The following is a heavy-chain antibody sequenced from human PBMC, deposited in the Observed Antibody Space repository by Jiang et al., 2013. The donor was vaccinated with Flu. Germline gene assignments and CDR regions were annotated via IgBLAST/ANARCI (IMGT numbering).Heavy chain of an antibody. Sequence: SQTLSLTCAISGDSVSSNSAAWNWIRQSPSRGLEWLGRTYYRSKWYNDYAVSVKSRITINPDTSKNQFSLQLNSVTPEDTAVYYCARDPAYYYDSSGPRNRLDAFDIWGQGTMVTVSS. CDR2: TYYRSKWYN. CDR1: GDSVSSNSAA. J-gene: IGHJ3*02. CDR3: ARDPAYYYDSSGPRNRLDAFDI. D-gene: IGHD3-22*01. V-gene: IGHV6-1*01.